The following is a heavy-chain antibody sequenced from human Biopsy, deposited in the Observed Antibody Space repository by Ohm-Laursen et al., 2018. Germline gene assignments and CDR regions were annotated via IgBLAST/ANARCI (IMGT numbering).Heavy chain of an antibody. CDR2: TRNNGKTYTK. Sequence: SLRLSCTASGFTLSEHNMDWVRLAPGKGLEWVGRTRNNGKTYTKEYAASVKGSVTISRDDSKNSLYLQMNSLKTEDTAVYFCARDVGSSGWYYYGMDVWGQGTTVTVSS. CDR3: ARDVGSSGWYYYGMDV. D-gene: IGHD6-19*01. CDR1: GFTLSEHN. V-gene: IGHV3-72*01. J-gene: IGHJ6*02.